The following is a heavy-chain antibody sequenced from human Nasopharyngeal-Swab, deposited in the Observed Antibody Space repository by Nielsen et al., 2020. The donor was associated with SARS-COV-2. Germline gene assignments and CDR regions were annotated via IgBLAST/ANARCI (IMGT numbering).Heavy chain of an antibody. CDR2: IVVGSGNT. V-gene: IGHV1-58*01. D-gene: IGHD1-14*01. J-gene: IGHJ4*02. CDR3: AGGDGMTPDY. CDR1: GFTFTSSA. Sequence: SVKVSCKASGFTFTSSAVQWVRQARGQRLEWIGWIVVGSGNTNYEQKFQERVTITTDMSTSTAYMELSSLRSEDTAVYYCAGGDGMTPDYWGQGTLITVSS.